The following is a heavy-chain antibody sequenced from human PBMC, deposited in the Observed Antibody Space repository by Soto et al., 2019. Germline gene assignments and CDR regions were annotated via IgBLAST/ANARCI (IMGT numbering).Heavy chain of an antibody. V-gene: IGHV1-18*01. Sequence: VQVLQSGPEVKRHGASVTVSCKTSGYTFSTSGLSWVRQAPGQGLEWVGWIRPDNCTRKSAQRLQGRVTLTTDTCAITAYMELRSLTSDYTAMYSCARDTESNRYNDWGQVTLVTVAS. CDR1: GYTFSTSG. CDR2: IRPDNCTR. D-gene: IGHD1-20*01. CDR3: ARDTESNRYND. J-gene: IGHJ4*01.